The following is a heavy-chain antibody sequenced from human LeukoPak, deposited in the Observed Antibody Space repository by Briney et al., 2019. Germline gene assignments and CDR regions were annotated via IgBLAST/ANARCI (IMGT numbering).Heavy chain of an antibody. Sequence: SETLSLTCTVSGGSISSSNYYWGWIRQPPGKGLEWIGSIYYSGSTNYNPSLKSRVTISVDTSKNQFSLKLSSVTAADTAVYYCARGSIPDYWGQGTLVTVSS. D-gene: IGHD6-6*01. V-gene: IGHV4-39*07. CDR3: ARGSIPDY. J-gene: IGHJ4*02. CDR1: GGSISSSNYY. CDR2: IYYSGST.